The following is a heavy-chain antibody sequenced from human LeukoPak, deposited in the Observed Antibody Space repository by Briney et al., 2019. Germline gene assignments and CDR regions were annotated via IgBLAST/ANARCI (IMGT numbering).Heavy chain of an antibody. CDR1: GGSISTYY. J-gene: IGHJ3*02. CDR3: TRGTVPNAFDI. CDR2: IYTSGST. Sequence: SETLSLTCTVSGGSISTYYWSWIRQPAGKGLEWIGRIYTSGSTNYNPSLKSRVTMSVDTSKNQFSLKLSSVTAADTAVYFCTRGTVPNAFDIWGQGAMVTVS. V-gene: IGHV4-4*07. D-gene: IGHD1/OR15-1a*01.